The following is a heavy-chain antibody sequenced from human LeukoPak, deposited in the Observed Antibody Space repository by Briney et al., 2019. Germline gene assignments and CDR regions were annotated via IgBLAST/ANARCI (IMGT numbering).Heavy chain of an antibody. Sequence: ASVKVFCKASGYTFTSYYMHWVRQAPGQGLEWMGIINPSGGSTSYAQKFQGRVTMTRDTSTSTVYMELSSLRSEDTAVYYCAREVIAVAGTGGLDYWGQGTLVTVSS. CDR1: GYTFTSYY. V-gene: IGHV1-46*01. CDR3: AREVIAVAGTGGLDY. CDR2: INPSGGST. D-gene: IGHD6-19*01. J-gene: IGHJ4*02.